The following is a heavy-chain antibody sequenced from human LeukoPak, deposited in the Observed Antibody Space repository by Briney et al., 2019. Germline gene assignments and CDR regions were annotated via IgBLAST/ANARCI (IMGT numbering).Heavy chain of an antibody. CDR3: ARGPYSYDSSGAFDI. CDR2: ISSSGST. V-gene: IGHV4-61*02. D-gene: IGHD3-22*01. CDR1: GDSISSGDYY. Sequence: SETLSLTCTVSGDSISSGDYYWSWIRQPAGKGLEWIGRISSSGSTNYNPSLNSRVTISVDTSKNQFSLKLSSVTAADTAVYFCARGPYSYDSSGAFDIWGRGTMVTVSS. J-gene: IGHJ3*02.